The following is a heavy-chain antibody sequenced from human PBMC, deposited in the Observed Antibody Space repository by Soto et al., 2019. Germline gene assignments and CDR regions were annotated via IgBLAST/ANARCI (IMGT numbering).Heavy chain of an antibody. J-gene: IGHJ6*02. CDR2: IGTRSDI. D-gene: IGHD2-21*02. CDR3: AREETAWPLAYGLDV. CDR1: GFTFSTYS. Sequence: PGGSLRLSCAASGFTFSTYSMHWVRQAPGKGLEWVSSIGTRSDIYYADSVKGRFTISRDNAKNSLSLQMNSLRAEDTGVYYCAREETAWPLAYGLDVWGQGTTGTVSS. V-gene: IGHV3-21*01.